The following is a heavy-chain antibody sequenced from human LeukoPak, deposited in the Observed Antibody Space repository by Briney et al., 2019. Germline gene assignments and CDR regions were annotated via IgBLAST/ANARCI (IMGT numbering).Heavy chain of an antibody. V-gene: IGHV3-23*01. CDR1: GFTFSSYG. Sequence: GGSLRLSCAASGFTFSSYGMSWVRQAPGKGLEWVSAISGSGGSTYYADSVKGRFTISRDNSKNTLYLQMNSLRAEDTAVYYCAREEAYSSSWYGRFGAFDIWGQGTMVTVSS. J-gene: IGHJ3*02. D-gene: IGHD6-13*01. CDR3: AREEAYSSSWYGRFGAFDI. CDR2: ISGSGGST.